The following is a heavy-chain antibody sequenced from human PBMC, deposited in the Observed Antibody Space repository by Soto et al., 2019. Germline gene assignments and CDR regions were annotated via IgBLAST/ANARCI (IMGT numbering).Heavy chain of an antibody. Sequence: GGSLRLSCAVSGFTFSHAWMSWVRQAPGKGLEWVGRIKSKTDGGTTDYAAPVKDRFTISRDDSKNTLYLQMDSLKTEDTAVYYCTTGLLMVAARPFTGGWGQGTLVTVSS. V-gene: IGHV3-15*01. J-gene: IGHJ4*02. CDR1: GFTFSHAW. CDR2: IKSKTDGGTT. CDR3: TTGLLMVAARPFTGG. D-gene: IGHD2-15*01.